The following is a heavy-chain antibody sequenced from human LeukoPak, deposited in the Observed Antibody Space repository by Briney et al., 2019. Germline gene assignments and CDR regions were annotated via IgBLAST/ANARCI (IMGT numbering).Heavy chain of an antibody. J-gene: IGHJ4*02. Sequence: RSGGSLRLSCAASGFTFSSYAMSWVRQAPGKGLEWVSAISGSGGSTYYADSVKGRFTISRDNSKNTLYLQMNSLRAEDTAVYYCAKDLPDYGDYIEGYWGQGTLVTVSS. D-gene: IGHD4-17*01. V-gene: IGHV3-23*01. CDR3: AKDLPDYGDYIEGY. CDR2: ISGSGGST. CDR1: GFTFSSYA.